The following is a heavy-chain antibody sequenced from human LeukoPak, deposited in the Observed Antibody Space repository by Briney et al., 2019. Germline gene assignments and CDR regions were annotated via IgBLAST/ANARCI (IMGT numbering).Heavy chain of an antibody. CDR3: AKQSEGYSYGYRRLFDY. CDR2: ISGSGGST. D-gene: IGHD5-18*01. CDR1: GFTFSSYA. J-gene: IGHJ4*02. Sequence: GGSLRLSCAASGFTFSSYAMSWVRQAPGKGLEWVSAISGSGGSTYYADSVKGRFTTSRDNSKNTLYLQMNSLRAEDTAVYYCAKQSEGYSYGYRRLFDYWGQGTLVTVSS. V-gene: IGHV3-23*01.